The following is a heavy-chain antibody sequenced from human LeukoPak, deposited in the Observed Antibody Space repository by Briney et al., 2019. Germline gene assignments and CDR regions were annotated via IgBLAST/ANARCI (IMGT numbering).Heavy chain of an antibody. CDR1: GGSISSSSYY. Sequence: SDTLSLTCTVSGGSISSSSYYWGWIRQPPGKGLEWIGSIYYSGSTYYNPSLKSRVNISVDTSKNQFSLKLSSVTAADTAVYYCARLGFSYGYPRNAFDYWGQGTLVTVSS. D-gene: IGHD5-18*01. CDR3: ARLGFSYGYPRNAFDY. J-gene: IGHJ4*02. V-gene: IGHV4-39*01. CDR2: IYYSGST.